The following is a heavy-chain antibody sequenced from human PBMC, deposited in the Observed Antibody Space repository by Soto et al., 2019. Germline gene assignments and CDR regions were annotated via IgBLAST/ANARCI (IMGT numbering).Heavy chain of an antibody. D-gene: IGHD6-6*01. CDR3: ARVTAARLFDY. V-gene: IGHV3-7*03. CDR1: GFTFSSYW. J-gene: IGHJ4*02. CDR2: IKQDGSEK. Sequence: PGGSLRLSCAASGFTFSSYWMIWVRQAPGKGLEWVANIKQDGSEKYYVDSVKGRFTISRDNAKNSLYLQMNSLRAEDTAVYYCARVTAARLFDYWGQGTLVTVSS.